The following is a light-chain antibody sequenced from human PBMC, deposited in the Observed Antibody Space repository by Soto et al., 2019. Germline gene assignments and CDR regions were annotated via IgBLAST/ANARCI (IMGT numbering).Light chain of an antibody. CDR1: SSNIGSNY. Sequence: QSVLTQPPSASETPGQRVTLSCSGSSSNIGSNYVYWYQRLPGTAPTLLIYSDNQRPSWVPDRFSGSKSGTSASLAISGRRSEDEADYYCAAWDDSLSGVLFGGGTKLTVL. CDR3: AAWDDSLSGVL. CDR2: SDN. J-gene: IGLJ2*01. V-gene: IGLV1-47*02.